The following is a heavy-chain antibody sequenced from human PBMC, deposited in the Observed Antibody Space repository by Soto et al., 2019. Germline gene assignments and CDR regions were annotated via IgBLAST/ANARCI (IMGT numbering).Heavy chain of an antibody. CDR3: ARGLYSGDK. D-gene: IGHD2-21*01. Sequence: GASVKVSCKASGGTFSSYAISWVRQAPGQGLEWMGGIIPMFGTGNYAQKLQDRVTISADESTSTAYMELSSLTSEDTAVYYCARGLYSGDKWGQGTLVTVSS. J-gene: IGHJ4*02. V-gene: IGHV1-69*13. CDR1: GGTFSSYA. CDR2: IIPMFGTG.